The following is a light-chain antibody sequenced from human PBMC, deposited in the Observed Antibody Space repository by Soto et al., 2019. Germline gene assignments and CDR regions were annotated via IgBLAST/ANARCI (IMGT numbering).Light chain of an antibody. CDR3: LQQNSFPQS. CDR1: QGIGNY. Sequence: DIQMTQSPSSLSASVGDRVTIICRASQGIGNYVGWYQQKPGKAPKRLIYAASNLESGVPPRFSGSGSGTEFTLTICTLQPEDFAVYFCLQQNSFPQSFGGGTTVEIK. V-gene: IGKV1-17*01. J-gene: IGKJ4*01. CDR2: AAS.